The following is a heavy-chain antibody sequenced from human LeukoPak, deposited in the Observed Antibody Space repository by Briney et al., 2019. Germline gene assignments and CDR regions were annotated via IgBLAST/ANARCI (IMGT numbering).Heavy chain of an antibody. CDR3: ARLRSYGPFDY. D-gene: IGHD5-18*01. V-gene: IGHV4-59*08. Sequence: SETLSLTCSVSDDSITMYYWTWIRQPPGKGLEWIGYVDHTGSTNFNPSLNGRVSISRDTTNNLFSLRLSSVTAADTAVYYCARLRSYGPFDYWGQGTLVTVSS. CDR2: VDHTGST. CDR1: DDSITMYY. J-gene: IGHJ4*02.